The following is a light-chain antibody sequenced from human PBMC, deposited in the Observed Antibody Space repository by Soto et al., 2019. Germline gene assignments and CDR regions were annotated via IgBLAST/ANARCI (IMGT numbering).Light chain of an antibody. CDR3: SSYVGTNSYV. Sequence: LTQPPSASGSPGQSVTISCTGTSSDVGGYNYVSWYQHHPGRAPKLIIYEVYKRPSGVPDRFSGSKSGNTAALTVSGLQAEDEADYYCSSYVGTNSYVFGTGTKVTVL. V-gene: IGLV2-8*01. J-gene: IGLJ1*01. CDR1: SSDVGGYNY. CDR2: EVY.